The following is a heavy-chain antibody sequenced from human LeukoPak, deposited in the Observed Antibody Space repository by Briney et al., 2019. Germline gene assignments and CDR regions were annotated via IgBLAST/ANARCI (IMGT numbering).Heavy chain of an antibody. Sequence: PGGSLRLSCAASGXTFSSYGMHWVRQAPGKGLEWVAVIRYDGSNKYYADSVKGRFTISRDNSKNTLYLQMNSLRAEDTAVYYCARDVAAAGSQDYYYYGMDVWGQGTTVTVSS. V-gene: IGHV3-33*01. CDR3: ARDVAAAGSQDYYYYGMDV. J-gene: IGHJ6*02. CDR1: GXTFSSYG. D-gene: IGHD6-13*01. CDR2: IRYDGSNK.